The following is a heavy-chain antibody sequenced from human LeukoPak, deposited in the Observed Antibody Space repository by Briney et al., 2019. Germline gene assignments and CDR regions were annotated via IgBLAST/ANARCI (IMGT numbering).Heavy chain of an antibody. Sequence: GGSLRLSCAASGFTFSSYWMHWVRQAPGKGLVWVSRINSDGSSTSYADSVKGRFTISRDNAKNTLYLQMNSLRAEDTAVYYCARVPIAAAGIRGKCYYYYGMDVWGQGTTVTVSS. V-gene: IGHV3-74*01. CDR3: ARVPIAAAGIRGKCYYYYGMDV. CDR1: GFTFSSYW. CDR2: INSDGSST. J-gene: IGHJ6*02. D-gene: IGHD6-13*01.